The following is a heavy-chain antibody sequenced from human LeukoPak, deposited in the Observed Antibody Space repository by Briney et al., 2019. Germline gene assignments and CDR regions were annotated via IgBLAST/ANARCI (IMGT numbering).Heavy chain of an antibody. V-gene: IGHV3-21*01. CDR2: ISSSSSYI. Sequence: GGSLRLSCAASGFTFSSYSMNWVRQAPGQGLEWVSSISSSSSYIYYADSVKGRFTISRDNAKNSLYLQMTSLSAEETAVYYGARAGSGYDYDYWGQGTLVTVSS. J-gene: IGHJ4*02. CDR1: GFTFSSYS. CDR3: ARAGSGYDYDY. D-gene: IGHD5-12*01.